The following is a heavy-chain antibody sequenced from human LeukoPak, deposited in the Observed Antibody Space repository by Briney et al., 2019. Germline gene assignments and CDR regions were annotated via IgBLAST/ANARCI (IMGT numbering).Heavy chain of an antibody. CDR2: ISGSGGST. CDR3: AKEGIAAAGRDGMDV. CDR1: EFSVGSNY. D-gene: IGHD6-13*01. J-gene: IGHJ6*04. V-gene: IGHV3-23*01. Sequence: GGSLRLSCAASEFSVGSNYMTWVRQAPGKGLEWVSAISGSGGSTYYADSVKGRFTISRDNSKNTLYLQMNSLRAEDTAVYYCAKEGIAAAGRDGMDVWGKGTTVTISS.